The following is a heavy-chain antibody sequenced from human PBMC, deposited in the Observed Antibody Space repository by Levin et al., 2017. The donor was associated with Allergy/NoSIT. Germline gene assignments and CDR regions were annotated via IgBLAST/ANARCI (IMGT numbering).Heavy chain of an antibody. J-gene: IGHJ4*02. D-gene: IGHD6-13*01. CDR3: AKDSPYSTSWYGRGDY. CDR1: GFTFRSYV. CDR2: ITGNGGGT. Sequence: GGSLRLSCAASGFTFRSYVMSWVRQAPGKGLEWVSSITGNGGGTYYVDSAKGRFTISRDNSKNTLYLQMNSLRAGDTAVYYCAKDSPYSTSWYGRGDYWGQGTLVTVSS. V-gene: IGHV3-23*01.